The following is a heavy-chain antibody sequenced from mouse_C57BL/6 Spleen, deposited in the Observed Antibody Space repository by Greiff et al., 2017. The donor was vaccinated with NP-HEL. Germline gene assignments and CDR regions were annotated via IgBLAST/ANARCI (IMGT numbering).Heavy chain of an antibody. CDR2: IHPNSGST. Sequence: VQLQQPGAELVKPGASVKLSCKASGYTFTSYWMHWVKQRPGQGLEWIGMIHPNSGSTNYNEKFKSKATLTVDKSSSTAYMQLSSLTSEDSAVYYCARESLRRYFDVWGTGTTVTVSS. CDR1: GYTFTSYW. J-gene: IGHJ1*03. D-gene: IGHD1-2*01. CDR3: ARESLRRYFDV. V-gene: IGHV1-64*01.